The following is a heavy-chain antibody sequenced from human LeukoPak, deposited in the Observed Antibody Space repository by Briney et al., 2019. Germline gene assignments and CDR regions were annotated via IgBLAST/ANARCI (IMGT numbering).Heavy chain of an antibody. D-gene: IGHD5-18*01. CDR3: ARDLSGVTGYTYGRGIDY. CDR2: ISSSSSYI. CDR1: GFTFSGYS. J-gene: IGHJ4*02. Sequence: GGSLRLSCAASGFTFSGYSMNWVRQAPGKGLEWVSSISSSSSYIYYADSVKGRFTISRDNAKNSLYLQMNSLRAEDTAVYYCARDLSGVTGYTYGRGIDYWGQGTLVTVSS. V-gene: IGHV3-21*01.